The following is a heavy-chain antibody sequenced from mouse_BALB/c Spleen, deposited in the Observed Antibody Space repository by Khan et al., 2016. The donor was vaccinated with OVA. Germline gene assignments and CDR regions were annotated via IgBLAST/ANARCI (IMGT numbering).Heavy chain of an antibody. CDR3: ARIKKIVATYFDY. CDR1: GYTFTSYW. V-gene: IGHV1S81*02. CDR2: TNPTNGRT. D-gene: IGHD1-1*01. Sequence: QVQLQQPGAELVKAGASVKMSCKASGYTFTSYWMHWVKQRLGQGLEWFAETNPTNGRTYYNEKFKSMATLTVDKSSSTDYMLPRVPTFDDSAVYYCARIKKIVATYFDYWGQGTTRTVSS. J-gene: IGHJ2*01.